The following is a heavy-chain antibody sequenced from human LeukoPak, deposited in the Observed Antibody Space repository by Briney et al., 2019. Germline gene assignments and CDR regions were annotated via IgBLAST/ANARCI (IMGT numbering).Heavy chain of an antibody. CDR1: GGSISSGGYY. V-gene: IGHV4-31*03. CDR3: ARAEMATNHFDY. J-gene: IGHJ4*02. D-gene: IGHD5-24*01. Sequence: SETLSLTCTVSGGSISSGGYYWSWIRQLPGKGLEWIGYIYYSGSTYYNPSLKSRVTISVDTSKNQFSLKLSSVTAADTAVYYCARAEMATNHFDYWGQGTLVTVSS. CDR2: IYYSGST.